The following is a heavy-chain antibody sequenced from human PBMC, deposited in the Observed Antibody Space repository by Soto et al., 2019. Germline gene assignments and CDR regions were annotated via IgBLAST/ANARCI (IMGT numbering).Heavy chain of an antibody. V-gene: IGHV4-30-4*01. CDR1: GGSISSGDYY. Sequence: SETLSLTCTVSGGSISSGDYYWSWIRQPPGKGLEWIGYIYYSGSTYYNPSLKSRVTISVDTSKNQFSLKLSSVTAADTAVYYCAREGYGDYPYYFDYWGQGTLVTVSS. J-gene: IGHJ4*02. CDR3: AREGYGDYPYYFDY. CDR2: IYYSGST. D-gene: IGHD4-17*01.